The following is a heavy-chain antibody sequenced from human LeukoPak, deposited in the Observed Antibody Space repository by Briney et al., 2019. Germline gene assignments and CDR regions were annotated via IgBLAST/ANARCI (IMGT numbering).Heavy chain of an antibody. V-gene: IGHV4-39*01. J-gene: IGHJ4*02. Sequence: SETLSITCTVSGGSISSSSYYWGWIRQPPGKGLEWIGSIYYSGSTYYNPSLKSRVTISVDTSKNQFSLKLSSVTAADTAVYYCARRPTCSGGSCYSGFDYWGQGTLVTVSS. CDR3: ARRPTCSGGSCYSGFDY. D-gene: IGHD2-15*01. CDR2: IYYSGST. CDR1: GGSISSSSYY.